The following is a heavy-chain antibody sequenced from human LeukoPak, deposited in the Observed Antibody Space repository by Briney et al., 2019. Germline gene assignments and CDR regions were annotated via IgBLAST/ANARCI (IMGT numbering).Heavy chain of an antibody. CDR1: GFTFSSYS. CDR2: INHSGST. CDR3: ARTYYDFWSGYFSWFDP. J-gene: IGHJ5*02. Sequence: LRLSCAASGFTFSSYSMNWVRQPPGKGLEWIGEINHSGSTNYNPSLKSRVTISVDTSKNQFSLKLSSVTAADTAVYYCARTYYDFWSGYFSWFDPWGQGTLVTVSS. D-gene: IGHD3-3*01. V-gene: IGHV4-34*01.